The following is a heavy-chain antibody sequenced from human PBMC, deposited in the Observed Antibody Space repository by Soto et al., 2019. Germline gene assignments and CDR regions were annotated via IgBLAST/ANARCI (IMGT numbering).Heavy chain of an antibody. CDR1: GYTFTNYA. D-gene: IGHD5-12*01. V-gene: IGHV1-3*05. CDR2: INAGNGNT. J-gene: IGHJ4*02. CDR3: ARVSGYSLPDY. Sequence: QVQLVQSGAEEKKPGASVKVSCKASGYTFTNYATHWVRQAPGQRLEWMGWINAGNGNTKYSQKFQGRVTITRDTSARTAYMELSSLRSEDTAVYYCARVSGYSLPDYWGQGTLVTVSS.